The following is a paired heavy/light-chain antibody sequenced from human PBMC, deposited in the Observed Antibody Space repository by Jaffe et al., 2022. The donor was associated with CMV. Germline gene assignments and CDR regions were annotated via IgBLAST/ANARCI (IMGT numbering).Light chain of an antibody. V-gene: IGKV3-15*01. CDR1: QSVNSD. CDR2: AAS. J-gene: IGKJ3*01. CDR3: QQYNHWPGIT. Sequence: EVVMTQSPATLSVSPGERVTLSCRASQSVNSDLAWYQQKPGQAPRLLIYAASTTATGISGRFSGSGSGTEFTLTISSLQSEDFAVYYCQQYNHWPGITFGPGTKVDIK.
Heavy chain of an antibody. CDR2: IWYEGSNK. D-gene: IGHD5-12*01. CDR3: ARDRERWLLEVSDSLDV. CDR1: GFSFSNYG. V-gene: IGHV3-33*08. Sequence: QVQLVESGGGVVQPGKSLRLSCVASGFSFSNYGMRWVRQAPGKGLEWVALIWYEGSNKYYGDSVKGRFTISRDNSKNTLYLQMNSLRDDDTAVYYCARDRERWLLEVSDSLDVWGQGTKVTVSS. J-gene: IGHJ3*01.